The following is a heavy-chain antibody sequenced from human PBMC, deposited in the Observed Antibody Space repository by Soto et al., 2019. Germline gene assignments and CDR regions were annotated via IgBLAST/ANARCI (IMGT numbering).Heavy chain of an antibody. CDR3: AKLECSGGSCYSGRLVDYFYYYMDV. CDR2: ISGSGAKT. V-gene: IGHV3-23*01. D-gene: IGHD2-15*01. Sequence: EVQLLESGGGLVQPGGSLRLSCAASGFTFDTYAMSWVRQAPGKGLEWVSAISGSGAKTYYADSVKGRFTISRDNSNNTLYLQMNSLRAEDTAVYHCAKLECSGGSCYSGRLVDYFYYYMDVWGKGTTVTVSS. J-gene: IGHJ6*03. CDR1: GFTFDTYA.